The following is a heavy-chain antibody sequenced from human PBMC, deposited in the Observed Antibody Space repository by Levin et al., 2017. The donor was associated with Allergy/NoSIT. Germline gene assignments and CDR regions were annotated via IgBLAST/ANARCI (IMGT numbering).Heavy chain of an antibody. CDR3: ATRACGGHLDP. Sequence: GASVKVSCKDSGNAFARHDIAWVRQAPGQGLEWIGWMNPNAGNTAYAQRFQGRVTMTRIPSISTAYMELSSLTSDDTAVYYCATRACGGHLDPWGQGTLVTVSS. J-gene: IGHJ5*02. CDR1: GNAFARHD. V-gene: IGHV1-8*01. D-gene: IGHD6-25*01. CDR2: MNPNAGNT.